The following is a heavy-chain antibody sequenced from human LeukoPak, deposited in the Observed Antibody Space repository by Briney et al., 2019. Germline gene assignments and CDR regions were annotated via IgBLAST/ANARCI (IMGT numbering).Heavy chain of an antibody. Sequence: GGSLRLSCAASGFTFSDYYMSWIRQGPGKGLEWVSYISSSGSTIYYADSVKGRFTISMDNAKNSLYLQMNSLRAEDTAVDYCARGSRRHPRSDYFDYWGQGTLVTVSS. CDR3: ARGSRRHPRSDYFDY. CDR1: GFTFSDYY. D-gene: IGHD1-26*01. V-gene: IGHV3-11*01. CDR2: ISSSGSTI. J-gene: IGHJ4*02.